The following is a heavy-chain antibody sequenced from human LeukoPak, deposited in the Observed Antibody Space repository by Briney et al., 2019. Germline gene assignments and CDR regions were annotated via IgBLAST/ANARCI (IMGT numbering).Heavy chain of an antibody. CDR1: GGSISSYY. CDR3: ARDLRDGYKMGSFDY. Sequence: KPSETLSLTCTVSGGSISSYYWSWIRQPPAKGLEWIGYIYYSGSTNYNPSLKSRVTISVDTSKNQFSLKLSSVTAADTAVYYCARDLRDGYKMGSFDYWGQGTLVTVSS. CDR2: IYYSGST. J-gene: IGHJ4*02. D-gene: IGHD5-24*01. V-gene: IGHV4-59*01.